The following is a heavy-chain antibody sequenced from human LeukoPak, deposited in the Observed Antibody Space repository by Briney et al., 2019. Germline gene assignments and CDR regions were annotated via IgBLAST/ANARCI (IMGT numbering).Heavy chain of an antibody. Sequence: SETLSLTCTVSGGSISSSSYYWGWIRQPPGKGLEWIGSIYYSGSTYYNPSLKSRVTISVDTSKNQFSLKLSSVTAADTAVYYCARVGGDYYYYMDVWGKGTTVTVSS. CDR3: ARVGGDYYYYMDV. CDR2: IYYSGST. D-gene: IGHD3-16*01. V-gene: IGHV4-39*07. J-gene: IGHJ6*03. CDR1: GGSISSSSYY.